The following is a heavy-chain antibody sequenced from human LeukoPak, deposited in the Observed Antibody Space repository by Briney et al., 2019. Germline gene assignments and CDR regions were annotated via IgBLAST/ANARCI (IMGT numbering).Heavy chain of an antibody. D-gene: IGHD5-24*01. V-gene: IGHV3-9*01. CDR3: AKDIGRWLQGHDY. Sequence: GRSLRLSCAASGFTFDDYAMPWVRQAPGKGLEWVSGISWNSGSIGYADSVKGRFTISRDNAKNSLYLQMNSLRAEDTALYYCAKDIGRWLQGHDYWGQGTLVTVSS. CDR1: GFTFDDYA. CDR2: ISWNSGSI. J-gene: IGHJ4*02.